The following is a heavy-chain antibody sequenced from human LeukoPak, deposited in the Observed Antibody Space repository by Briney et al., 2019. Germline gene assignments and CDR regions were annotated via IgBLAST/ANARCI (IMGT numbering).Heavy chain of an antibody. CDR1: GFTFRDYW. Sequence: GGSLRLSCAASGFTFRDYWMRWVRQAPGKGLVWVSRIHRDGSSTTYADSVKGRFTISRDNAKNTLYLQMNSLRAEDTAMYYCARGTEGYTYGEFDSRGQGTLVTVSS. V-gene: IGHV3-74*01. CDR2: IHRDGSST. CDR3: ARGTEGYTYGEFDS. J-gene: IGHJ5*01. D-gene: IGHD5-18*01.